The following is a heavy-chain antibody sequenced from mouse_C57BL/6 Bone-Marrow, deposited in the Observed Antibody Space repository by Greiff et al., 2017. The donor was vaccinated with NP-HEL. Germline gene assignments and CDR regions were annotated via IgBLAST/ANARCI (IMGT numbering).Heavy chain of an antibody. V-gene: IGHV1-69*01. D-gene: IGHD1-1*01. Sequence: QVQLQQSGAELVMPGASVKLSCKASGYTFTSYWMHWVKQRPGQGLEWIGEIDPSDSYTNYNQKFKGKSTLTVDKSSSTAYMQLSSLTSEDSAVYYCARLIYYYGSSQFFDYWGQGTTLTVSS. CDR3: ARLIYYYGSSQFFDY. J-gene: IGHJ2*01. CDR1: GYTFTSYW. CDR2: IDPSDSYT.